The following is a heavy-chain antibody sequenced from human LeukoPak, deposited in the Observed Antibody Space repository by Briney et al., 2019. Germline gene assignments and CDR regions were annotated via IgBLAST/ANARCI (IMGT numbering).Heavy chain of an antibody. CDR1: GGSISSYY. D-gene: IGHD3-22*01. CDR2: IYYSGST. J-gene: IGHJ3*01. V-gene: IGHV4-59*12. Sequence: SETLSLTCTVSGGSISSYYWSWIRQPAGKGLEWIGYIYYSGSTFYNPSLKSRLTISIDTSKNQFSLKLSSVTAADTAVYYCARVERHDSILDAFDVWGQGTKVTVSS. CDR3: ARVERHDSILDAFDV.